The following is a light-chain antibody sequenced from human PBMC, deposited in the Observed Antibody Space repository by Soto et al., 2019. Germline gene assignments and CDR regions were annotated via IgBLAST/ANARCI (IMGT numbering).Light chain of an antibody. V-gene: IGKV3-11*01. CDR1: QSVSSY. CDR2: NTS. CDR3: HQRSNWPQT. Sequence: EIVLTQSPATLSLSPGKRATLSCRASQSVSSYLAWYQQKPGQAPRLLIYNTSNRATGIPARFSGSGSGTDFTLTISSLEPEDFAVYYCHQRSNWPQTFGRGTKLEIK. J-gene: IGKJ2*01.